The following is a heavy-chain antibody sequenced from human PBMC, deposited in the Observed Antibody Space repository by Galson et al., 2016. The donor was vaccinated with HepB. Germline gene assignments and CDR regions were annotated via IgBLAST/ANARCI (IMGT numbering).Heavy chain of an antibody. D-gene: IGHD4-17*01. CDR1: GFTFDDYA. V-gene: IGHV3-9*01. J-gene: IGHJ1*01. Sequence: SLRLSCAASGFTFDDYAMHWVRQPPGKGLEWVSGISWDSRTKGYADSVKGRFTISRDNAKNSLYLQMNSLRAEDTAVYYCAKDIGGGSDYLEYLQQWGQGTLLPASS. CDR2: ISWDSRTK. CDR3: AKDIGGGSDYLEYLQQ.